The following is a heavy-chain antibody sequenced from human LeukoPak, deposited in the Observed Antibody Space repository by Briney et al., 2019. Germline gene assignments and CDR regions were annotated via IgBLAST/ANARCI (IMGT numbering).Heavy chain of an antibody. CDR3: ARGPGIAVAVDY. CDR2: ISHSGST. Sequence: SETLSLTCAVYGGSFSGYYWSWIRQPPGKGLEWIGEISHSGSTNYNPSLKSQVTISVDTSKNQFSLKLSSVTAADTAVYYCARGPGIAVAVDYWGQGTLVTVSS. CDR1: GGSFSGYY. D-gene: IGHD6-19*01. V-gene: IGHV4-34*01. J-gene: IGHJ4*02.